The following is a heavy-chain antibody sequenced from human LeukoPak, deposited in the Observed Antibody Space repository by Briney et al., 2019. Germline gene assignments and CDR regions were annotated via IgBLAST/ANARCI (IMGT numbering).Heavy chain of an antibody. D-gene: IGHD5-24*01. CDR1: GYTFTSYY. CDR2: INPTGGST. CDR3: AREEMATILAAFDI. J-gene: IGHJ3*02. V-gene: IGHV1-46*01. Sequence: ASVKVSCKASGYTFTSYYMHWVRQAPGQGLEWMGLINPTGGSTGYAQKFQGRVTMTRDMSTSTDYMELSSLRSEDTAVYYCAREEMATILAAFDIWGQGTMVTVSS.